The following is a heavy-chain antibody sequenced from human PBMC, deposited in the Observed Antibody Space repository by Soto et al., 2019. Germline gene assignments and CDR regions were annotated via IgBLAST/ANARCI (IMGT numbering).Heavy chain of an antibody. J-gene: IGHJ6*02. Sequence: ASVNGSCKSSGYTFTSYCISWGRQAPGQGLEWMGWISAYNGNTNYAQKLQGRVTMTTDTSTSTAYMELRSLRSDDTAVYYCARDLPYSNYYYYYGMDVWGQGTTVTVSS. CDR1: GYTFTSYC. D-gene: IGHD4-4*01. V-gene: IGHV1-18*01. CDR2: ISAYNGNT. CDR3: ARDLPYSNYYYYYGMDV.